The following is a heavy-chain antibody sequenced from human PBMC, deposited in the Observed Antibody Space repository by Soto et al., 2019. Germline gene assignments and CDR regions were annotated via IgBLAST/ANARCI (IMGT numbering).Heavy chain of an antibody. CDR3: ARTRGYNLDY. J-gene: IGHJ4*02. CDR1: GFTFGSSW. CDR2: INVDGTSP. V-gene: IGHV3-74*01. Sequence: PGGSLRLSCAASGFTFGSSWMYWVRQVPGKGLVWVSRINVDGTSPDYADSVKGRFTISRDNAKNTSISTAYMELSSLRSEDTAVYYCARTRGYNLDYWGQGTLVTVSS. D-gene: IGHD5-18*01.